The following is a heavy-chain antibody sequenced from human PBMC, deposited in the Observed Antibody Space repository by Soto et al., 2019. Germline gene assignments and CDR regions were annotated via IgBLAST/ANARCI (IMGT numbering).Heavy chain of an antibody. CDR2: IWSDGTKK. CDR3: AREWWEEPAGKENVSQFDY. D-gene: IGHD6-13*01. CDR1: GFAFSNYG. Sequence: QVHLVESGGGVVQPGRSLTLSCTASGFAFSNYGIHWVRQAPGRGLEWVAVIWSDGTKKFYAGSVRGRVTISRDNSKNPIYRQMHSLRAEDTAVYYCAREWWEEPAGKENVSQFDYWGQGTLVTFSS. V-gene: IGHV3-33*01. J-gene: IGHJ4*02.